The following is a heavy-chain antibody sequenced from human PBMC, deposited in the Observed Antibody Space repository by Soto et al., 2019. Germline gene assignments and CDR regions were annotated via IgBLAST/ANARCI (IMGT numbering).Heavy chain of an antibody. J-gene: IGHJ4*02. CDR3: AKDSSGSGTRGYFDY. V-gene: IGHV3-30*18. Sequence: GGALRLSCAASGFTFSSYGMHWVRQAPGKGLEWVAVISYDGSNKYYADSVKGRFTISRDNSKNTLYLQMNSLRAEDTAVYYCAKDSSGSGTRGYFDYWGQGTLVTVSS. CDR2: ISYDGSNK. CDR1: GFTFSSYG. D-gene: IGHD3-22*01.